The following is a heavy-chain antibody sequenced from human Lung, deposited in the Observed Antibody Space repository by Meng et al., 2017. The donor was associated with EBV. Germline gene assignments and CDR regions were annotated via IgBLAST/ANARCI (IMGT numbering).Heavy chain of an antibody. Sequence: QLQLTDSGPAPGKPSQTLSLTCTVSGGSISSGGYYWSWIRHHPGKGLEWIGYIYYSGDTDYNPSLKSRVTISMDTSKNQFSLKLSSVTAADTAVYYCARERDTRSFDPWGRGTLVTVSS. V-gene: IGHV4-31*03. CDR3: ARERDTRSFDP. D-gene: IGHD5-18*01. CDR2: IYYSGDT. J-gene: IGHJ5*02. CDR1: GGSISSGGYY.